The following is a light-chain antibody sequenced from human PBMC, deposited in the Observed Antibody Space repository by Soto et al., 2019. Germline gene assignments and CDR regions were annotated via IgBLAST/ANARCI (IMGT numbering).Light chain of an antibody. Sequence: QSVLTQSPSASASLGASAKLTCTLSSGHSSYAIAWHQQQPEKGPRYLMKLNSDGSHNKGDGIPDRFSGSSSGAERYLTISSLQSEDEADYYCQTWGTGIQVFGGGTSSPS. V-gene: IGLV4-69*01. CDR3: QTWGTGIQV. CDR1: SGHSSYA. J-gene: IGLJ3*02. CDR2: LNSDGSH.